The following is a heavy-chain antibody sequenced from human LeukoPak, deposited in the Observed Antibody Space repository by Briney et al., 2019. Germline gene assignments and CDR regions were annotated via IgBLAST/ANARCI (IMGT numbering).Heavy chain of an antibody. CDR1: GFTFSSYA. CDR2: ISGSGGST. J-gene: IGHJ1*01. Sequence: GGSLGLSCAASGFTFSSYAMSWVRQAPGKGLEWVSAISGSGGSTYYADSVKGRFTISRDNSKNTLYLQMNSLRAEDTAVYYCAKVSTASLGSFQHWGQGTLVTVSS. CDR3: AKVSTASLGSFQH. D-gene: IGHD2/OR15-2a*01. V-gene: IGHV3-23*01.